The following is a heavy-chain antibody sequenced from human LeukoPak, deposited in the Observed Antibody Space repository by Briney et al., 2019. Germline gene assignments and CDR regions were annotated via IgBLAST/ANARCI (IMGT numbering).Heavy chain of an antibody. V-gene: IGHV3-30*18. D-gene: IGHD3-10*01. J-gene: IGHJ6*02. Sequence: QPGRSLRLSCAASGFTFSSYGMHWVRQAPGKGLEWVAVISHDGSNKYYADSVKGRFTISRDNSKNTLYLQMNSLRAEDTAVYYCAKGFGYSLDVWGQGTTVTVSS. CDR2: ISHDGSNK. CDR3: AKGFGYSLDV. CDR1: GFTFSSYG.